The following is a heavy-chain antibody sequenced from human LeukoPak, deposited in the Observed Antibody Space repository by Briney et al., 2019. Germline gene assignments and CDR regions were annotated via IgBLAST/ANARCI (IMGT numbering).Heavy chain of an antibody. Sequence: GGSLRLSCAASGFTFSSYSMNWVRQAPGKGLEWVSSISSSSSYIYYADSVKGRFTISRDNAKNSLYLQMNSLRAEDTAVYYCARDRTSYYDFDYWGQGTLATVSS. J-gene: IGHJ4*02. CDR1: GFTFSSYS. D-gene: IGHD1-26*01. CDR3: ARDRTSYYDFDY. CDR2: ISSSSSYI. V-gene: IGHV3-21*01.